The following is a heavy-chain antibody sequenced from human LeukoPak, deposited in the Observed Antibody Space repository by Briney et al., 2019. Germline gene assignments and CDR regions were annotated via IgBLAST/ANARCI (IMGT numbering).Heavy chain of an antibody. J-gene: IGHJ6*03. CDR3: ARGESSITCYYYYYMDV. D-gene: IGHD3-10*01. CDR1: GGTFSSYA. CDR2: IIPIFGTA. Sequence: GASVKVSCKASGGTFSSYAISWVRQAPGQGLEWMGGIIPIFGTANYAQKFQGRVTITADKSTSTAYMELSSLRSEDTAVYYCARGESSITCYYYYYMDVWGKGTTVTVSS. V-gene: IGHV1-69*06.